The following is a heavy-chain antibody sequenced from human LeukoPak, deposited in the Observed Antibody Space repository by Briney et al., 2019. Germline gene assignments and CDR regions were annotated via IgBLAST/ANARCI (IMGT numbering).Heavy chain of an antibody. J-gene: IGHJ4*02. CDR1: GFSFSDFA. CDR2: ISYDGSNK. CDR3: ARTGDYYGSGS. D-gene: IGHD3-10*01. Sequence: GGSLRLSCAASGFSFSDFAMHWVRQAPGKGLEWVALISYDGSNKYYAGSVKGRFTISKDNSKNTLYLQMNSLRAEDTAVYYCARTGDYYGSGSWGQGTLVTVSS. V-gene: IGHV3-30*14.